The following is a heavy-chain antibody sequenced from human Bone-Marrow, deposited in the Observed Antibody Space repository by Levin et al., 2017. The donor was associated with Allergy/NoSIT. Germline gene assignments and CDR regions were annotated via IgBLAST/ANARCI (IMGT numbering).Heavy chain of an antibody. D-gene: IGHD1-26*01. V-gene: IGHV3-23*01. CDR2: VGGGGFSA. Sequence: PGGSLRLSCAVSGFTFSAHAMNWVRQAPGKGLEWVSAVGGGGFSAYYADSVKGRFTISRDNSKNILYLQMDSLRAEDTAIYYCARDYNRLVGRNCLDYWGQGTLVSVSS. CDR3: ARDYNRLVGRNCLDY. CDR1: GFTFSAHA. J-gene: IGHJ4*02.